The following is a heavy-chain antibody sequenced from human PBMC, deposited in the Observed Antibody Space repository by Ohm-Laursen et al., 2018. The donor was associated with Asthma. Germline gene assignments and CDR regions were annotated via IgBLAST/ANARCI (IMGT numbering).Heavy chain of an antibody. Sequence: LSLTCAAAGFTFSSYWMSWVRQAPGKGLEWVANIWYDGSNKYYADFVKGRFTISRDNSKKTLYLQMNSLRAEDTAVYYCARDYDSSFYHFSTDYWGQGTLVTASS. J-gene: IGHJ4*02. V-gene: IGHV3-33*08. CDR2: IWYDGSNK. D-gene: IGHD3-22*01. CDR1: GFTFSSYW. CDR3: ARDYDSSFYHFSTDY.